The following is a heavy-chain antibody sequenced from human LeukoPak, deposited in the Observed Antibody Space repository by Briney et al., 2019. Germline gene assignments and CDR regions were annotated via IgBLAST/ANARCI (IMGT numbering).Heavy chain of an antibody. Sequence: ASQTLSLTCAVSGASISSGAYSWSWIRQPPGKGLEWIGYIFHSGSTNYNPSLKSRVTMSVDTSKNQFSLILSSVTVADTAVYYCAVSYGSGAFDSWGQGTLVTVSS. CDR1: GASISSGAYS. V-gene: IGHV4-30-2*01. CDR2: IFHSGST. CDR3: AVSYGSGAFDS. J-gene: IGHJ4*02. D-gene: IGHD3-10*01.